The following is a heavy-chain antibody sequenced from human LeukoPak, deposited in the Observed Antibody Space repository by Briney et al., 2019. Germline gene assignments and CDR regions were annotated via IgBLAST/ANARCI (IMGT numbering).Heavy chain of an antibody. CDR3: TRGRKQSDY. CDR2: IRSKAYGGTT. J-gene: IGHJ4*02. CDR1: GFTFGDYA. D-gene: IGHD6-13*01. V-gene: IGHV3-49*04. Sequence: GGSLRLSCTASGFTFGDYAMSWVRQAPGKGLEWVGFIRSKAYGGTTEYAASVKGRFTISRDDSKSIAYLQMNSLNTEETAVYYCTRGRKQSDYWGQGTLVTVSS.